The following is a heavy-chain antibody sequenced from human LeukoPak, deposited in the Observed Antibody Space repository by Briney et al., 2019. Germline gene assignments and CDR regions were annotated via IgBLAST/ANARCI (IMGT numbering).Heavy chain of an antibody. CDR3: AKNGGSQCYSHLDS. D-gene: IGHD2-15*01. CDR2: TSGSGGST. V-gene: IGHV3-23*01. J-gene: IGHJ4*02. CDR1: GLTFSSYA. Sequence: GGSLRLSCAASGLTFSSYAMSWVRQAPGKGLEWVSGTSGSGGSTYYVGSVKGRFTISRDNSKNTLYLQMNSLRVEDTAVYYCAKNGGSQCYSHLDSWGQGTLVTVSS.